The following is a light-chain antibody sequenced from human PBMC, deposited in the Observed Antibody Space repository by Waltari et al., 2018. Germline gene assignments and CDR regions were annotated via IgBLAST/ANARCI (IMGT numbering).Light chain of an antibody. CDR2: KAS. J-gene: IGKJ2*01. CDR3: QQYNSFSPT. V-gene: IGKV1-5*03. Sequence: DIQMTQSTSTLSASVGDRVTITCRAIQSISSWFAWYQQKPGKATKLLIYKASSLESGVPSRFSGSGSGTEFTLTISNLQPDDFATYYCQQYNSFSPTFGQGTKLEIK. CDR1: QSISSW.